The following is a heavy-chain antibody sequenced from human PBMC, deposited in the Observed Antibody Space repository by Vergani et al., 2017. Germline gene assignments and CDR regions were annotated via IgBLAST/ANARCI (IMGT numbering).Heavy chain of an antibody. CDR3: AGGYSGYDFRVFYGMDV. J-gene: IGHJ6*02. D-gene: IGHD5-12*01. CDR2: IIPILGIA. CDR1: GGTFSSYT. Sequence: QVQLVQSGAEVKKPGSSVKVSCKASGGTFSSYTISWVRTAPGQGLGWMGRIIPILGIANNAQKFQGRVPITADKSPSTAYMELSSLRSEDTAVYYCAGGYSGYDFRVFYGMDVWGQGP. V-gene: IGHV1-69*02.